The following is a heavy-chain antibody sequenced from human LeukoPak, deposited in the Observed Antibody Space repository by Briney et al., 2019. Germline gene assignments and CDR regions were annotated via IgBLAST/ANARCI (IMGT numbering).Heavy chain of an antibody. D-gene: IGHD6-13*01. V-gene: IGHV4-59*01. J-gene: IGHJ6*02. CDR3: ASLAVTGTGRYYYYGMDV. Sequence: PSETLSLTCTVSGGSISSYYWSWIRQPPGKGLEWIGYIYYSGSTNYNPSLKSQVTISVDTSKNQFSLKLSSVTAADTAVYYCASLAVTGTGRYYYYGMDVWGQGTTVTVSS. CDR2: IYYSGST. CDR1: GGSISSYY.